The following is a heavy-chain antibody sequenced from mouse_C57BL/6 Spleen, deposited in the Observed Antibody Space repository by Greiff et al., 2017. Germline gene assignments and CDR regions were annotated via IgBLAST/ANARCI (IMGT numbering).Heavy chain of an antibody. V-gene: IGHV1-64*01. CDR2: IHPNSGST. D-gene: IGHD1-1*01. J-gene: IGHJ3*01. CDR1: GYTFTSYW. CDR3: ARKDNYGGFAY. Sequence: QVQLQQPGAELVKPGASVKLSCKASGYTFTSYWMHWVKQRPGQGLEWIGMIHPNSGSTNYNEKFKSKATLTVDKSSITAYMQLSSLTSEDSAVYYCARKDNYGGFAYWGQGTLVTVSA.